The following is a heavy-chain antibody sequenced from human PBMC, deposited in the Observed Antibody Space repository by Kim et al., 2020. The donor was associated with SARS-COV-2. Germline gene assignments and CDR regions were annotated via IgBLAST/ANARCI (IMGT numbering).Heavy chain of an antibody. Sequence: GGSLRLSCAASGFTFSTYWMDWVRQAPGKGPGWVSRIDNDGSTTLYADSVKGRFTISRDNSKNTLFLQMTSLRADDTGVYYCARGPFWGQGTLVTVSS. CDR1: GFTFSTYW. J-gene: IGHJ4*02. CDR3: ARGPF. V-gene: IGHV3-74*01. CDR2: IDNDGSTT.